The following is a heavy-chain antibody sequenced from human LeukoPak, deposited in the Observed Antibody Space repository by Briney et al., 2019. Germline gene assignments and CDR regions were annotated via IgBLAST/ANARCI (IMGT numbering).Heavy chain of an antibody. V-gene: IGHV1-18*01. D-gene: IGHD3-10*01. CDR2: ISAYNGNT. CDR1: GYTFTSYG. CDR3: ASSSFAGWFDP. Sequence: GALVKVSCEASGYTFTSYGISWVRQAPGQGLEWMGWISAYNGNTNYAQKLQGRVTMTTDTSTSTAYMELRSLRSDDTAVYYCASSSFAGWFDPWGQGTLVTVSS. J-gene: IGHJ5*02.